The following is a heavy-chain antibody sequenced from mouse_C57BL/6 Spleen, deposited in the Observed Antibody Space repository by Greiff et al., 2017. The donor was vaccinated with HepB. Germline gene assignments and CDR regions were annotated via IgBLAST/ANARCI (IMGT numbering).Heavy chain of an antibody. CDR1: GYTFTDYY. CDR3: APIYYDYERAMDY. V-gene: IGHV1-26*01. CDR2: INPNNGGT. D-gene: IGHD2-4*01. Sequence: VQLQQSGPELVKPGASVKISCKASGYTFTDYYMNWVKQSHGKSLEWIGDINPNNGGTSYNQKFKGKATLTVDKSSSTAYMELRSLTSEDSAVYYCAPIYYDYERAMDYWGQGTSVTVSS. J-gene: IGHJ4*01.